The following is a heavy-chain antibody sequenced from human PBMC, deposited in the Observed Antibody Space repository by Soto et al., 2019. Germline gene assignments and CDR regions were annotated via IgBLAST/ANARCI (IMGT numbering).Heavy chain of an antibody. D-gene: IGHD5-12*01. J-gene: IGHJ5*02. CDR2: ISTYSGDT. Sequence: QVHLVQSGVEVKTPGASVKVSCQASGYTFFTYDISWVRQAPGQGLEWMGWISTYSGDTKYAQKFQGSVTRTTDTSTTTAYLELRSLRSDDTAVYYCARHHGPTTSENGFDPWGQGTLVTVSS. CDR1: GYTFFTYD. CDR3: ARHHGPTTSENGFDP. V-gene: IGHV1-18*01.